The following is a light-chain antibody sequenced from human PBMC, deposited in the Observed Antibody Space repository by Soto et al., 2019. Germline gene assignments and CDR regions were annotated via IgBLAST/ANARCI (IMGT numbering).Light chain of an antibody. CDR3: SSYAGSSNV. Sequence: QSALTQPPSASGSPGQSVAISCTGTSSDVGGYNYVSWYQQHPGIAPKLMIYEVNKRPSGVPDRFSGSKSGNTASLTVSGLQAEDEADYYCSSYAGSSNVFGTGTKVTV. V-gene: IGLV2-8*01. CDR2: EVN. J-gene: IGLJ1*01. CDR1: SSDVGGYNY.